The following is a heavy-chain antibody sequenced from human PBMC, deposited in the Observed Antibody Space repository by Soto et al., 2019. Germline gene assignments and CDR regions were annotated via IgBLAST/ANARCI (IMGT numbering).Heavy chain of an antibody. CDR2: IYYSGST. V-gene: IGHV4-30-4*01. CDR1: GGSISSGDYY. CDR3: ARAYYYDSSGYYYLLDY. J-gene: IGHJ4*02. Sequence: PSETLSLTCTVSGGSISSGDYYWSWIRQPPGKGLEWIGYIYYSGSTYYNPSLKSRVTISVDTSKNQFSLKLSSVTAADTAVYYCARAYYYDSSGYYYLLDYWGQGTLGTSPQ. D-gene: IGHD3-22*01.